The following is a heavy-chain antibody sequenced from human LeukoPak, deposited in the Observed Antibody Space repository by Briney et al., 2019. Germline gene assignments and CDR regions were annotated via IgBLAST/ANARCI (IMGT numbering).Heavy chain of an antibody. J-gene: IGHJ4*02. CDR1: GFTFSIFG. CDR3: AKDPFPYLYDSSGYHYFDY. V-gene: IGHV3-23*01. CDR2: ISGSSGST. Sequence: GGSLRLSCVTYGFTFSIFGMSWVRQAPGKGLEWVSTISGSSGSTHYADSVKGRFTISRDNSKNTLYLQMNSLRAEDTAVYYCAKDPFPYLYDSSGYHYFDYWGQGTLVTVSS. D-gene: IGHD3-22*01.